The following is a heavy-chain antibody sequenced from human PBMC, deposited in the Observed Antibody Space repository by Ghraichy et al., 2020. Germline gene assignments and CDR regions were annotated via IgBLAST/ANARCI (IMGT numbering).Heavy chain of an antibody. Sequence: ASVKVSCKASGYTFTSYGISWVRQAPGQGLESMGWISAYNGNTNYAQKLQGRVTMTTDTSTSTAYMELRSLRSDDTAVYYCARGAGATLTQTEEFDYWGQGTLVTVSS. J-gene: IGHJ4*02. CDR3: ARGAGATLTQTEEFDY. CDR2: ISAYNGNT. D-gene: IGHD1-26*01. V-gene: IGHV1-18*04. CDR1: GYTFTSYG.